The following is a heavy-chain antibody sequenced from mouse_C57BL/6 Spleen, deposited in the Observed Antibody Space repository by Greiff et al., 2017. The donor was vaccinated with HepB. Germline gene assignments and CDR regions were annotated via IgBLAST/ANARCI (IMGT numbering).Heavy chain of an antibody. CDR1: GYTFTDYN. CDR3: AYGSSYFDY. CDR2: INPNNGGT. D-gene: IGHD1-1*01. V-gene: IGHV1-22*01. Sequence: EVMLVESGPELVKPGASVKMSCKASGYTFTDYNMHWVKQSHGKSLEWIGYINPNNGGTSYNQKFKGKATLTVNKSSSTAYMELRSLTSEDSAVYYCAYGSSYFDYWGQGTTLTVSS. J-gene: IGHJ2*01.